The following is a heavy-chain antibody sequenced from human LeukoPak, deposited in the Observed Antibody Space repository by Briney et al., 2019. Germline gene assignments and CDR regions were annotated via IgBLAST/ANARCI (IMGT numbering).Heavy chain of an antibody. V-gene: IGHV4-34*01. CDR2: INHSGST. CDR1: GGSFSVYY. D-gene: IGHD3-16*02. J-gene: IGHJ5*02. CDR3: AREDYDYVWGSYRYPNWFDP. Sequence: SETLSLTCAVYGGSFSVYYWSWIRQPPGKGLEWIGEINHSGSTNYNPSLKSRVTISVDTSKNQFSLKLSSVTAADTAVYYCAREDYDYVWGSYRYPNWFDPWGQGTLVTVSS.